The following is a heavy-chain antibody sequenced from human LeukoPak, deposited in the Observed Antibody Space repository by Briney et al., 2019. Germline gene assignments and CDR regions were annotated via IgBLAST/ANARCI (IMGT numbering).Heavy chain of an antibody. D-gene: IGHD3-22*01. CDR1: GGSISSYY. Sequence: SETLSLTCTVSGGSISSYYWSWIRQPPGKGLEWIGYMYYSGSTNYNPSLKSRVTISVDTSKNQFSLKLSSVTAADTAVYYCARGDYYDSSGYKFDYWGQGTLVTVSS. V-gene: IGHV4-59*01. J-gene: IGHJ4*02. CDR3: ARGDYYDSSGYKFDY. CDR2: MYYSGST.